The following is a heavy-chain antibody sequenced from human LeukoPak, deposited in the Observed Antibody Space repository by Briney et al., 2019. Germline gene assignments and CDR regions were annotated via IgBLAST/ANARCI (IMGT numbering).Heavy chain of an antibody. J-gene: IGHJ4*02. CDR2: ISSSSSYR. CDR1: GFTFSDYY. D-gene: IGHD3-22*01. CDR3: ARDLTGLGGYYFDY. V-gene: IGHV3-11*06. Sequence: GGSLRLSCAASGFTFSDYYMSWIRQAPGKGLEWVSYISSSSSYRDYADSVKGRFTISRDNAKNSLYLQMSSLRAEDTAVYYCARDLTGLGGYYFDYWGQGALVTVSS.